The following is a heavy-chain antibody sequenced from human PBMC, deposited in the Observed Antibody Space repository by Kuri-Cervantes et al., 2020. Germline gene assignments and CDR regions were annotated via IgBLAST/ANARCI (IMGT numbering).Heavy chain of an antibody. CDR2: IKSKGYGGTI. Sequence: GESLKISCAASGFTFSNAWMSWARQVPGKGLEWAGRIKSKGYGGTIDYGASVKGRFIISRDDSKDTVYLQMNSLTTEDTAVYYCVTGLSTWGEVWGEGTTVTVSS. J-gene: IGHJ6*04. D-gene: IGHD6-13*01. CDR3: VTGLSTWGEV. CDR1: GFTFSNAW. V-gene: IGHV3-15*01.